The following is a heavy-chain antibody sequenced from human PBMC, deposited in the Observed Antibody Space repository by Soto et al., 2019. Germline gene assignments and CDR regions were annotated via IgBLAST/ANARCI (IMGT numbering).Heavy chain of an antibody. CDR2: IWYDTTNK. V-gene: IGHV3-33*01. J-gene: IGHJ6*02. CDR3: AREFSNGMDV. Sequence: QVQLVESGGGVVQPGRSLRLSCAASGFTFSSYGMHWVRQAPGKGLEWVAIIWYDTTNKYYADSVKGRFTISRDNSKNTLCLQMNSLRAEDTAVYYCAREFSNGMDVWGQGTTVTVSS. CDR1: GFTFSSYG.